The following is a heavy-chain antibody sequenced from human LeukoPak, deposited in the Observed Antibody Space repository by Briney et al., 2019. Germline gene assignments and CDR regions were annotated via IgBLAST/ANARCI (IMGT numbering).Heavy chain of an antibody. CDR1: GFTFSTYA. Sequence: GSLRRSCAGSGFTFSTYAMSWVPQAPGQGLKWVSGISGSGGRTYYADYVKGRFAISRDNDKNTLYLQMNSLRAEDTAVYYCAKDGSSSGYPYYMDVWGKGTTVTVSS. CDR3: AKDGSSSGYPYYMDV. J-gene: IGHJ6*03. V-gene: IGHV3-23*01. D-gene: IGHD5-12*01. CDR2: ISGSGGRT.